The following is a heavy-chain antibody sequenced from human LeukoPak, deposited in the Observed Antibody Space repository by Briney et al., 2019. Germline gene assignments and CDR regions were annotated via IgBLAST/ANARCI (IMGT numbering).Heavy chain of an antibody. D-gene: IGHD4-17*01. CDR1: GGSISSYY. CDR2: IYYSGST. Sequence: KPSETLSLTCTVSGGSISSYYWSWIRQPPGKGLEWIGSIYYSGSTYYNPSLKSRVTISVDTSKNQFSLKLSSVTAADTAVYYCARQMTVTIDYWGQGTLVTVSS. J-gene: IGHJ4*02. V-gene: IGHV4-59*05. CDR3: ARQMTVTIDY.